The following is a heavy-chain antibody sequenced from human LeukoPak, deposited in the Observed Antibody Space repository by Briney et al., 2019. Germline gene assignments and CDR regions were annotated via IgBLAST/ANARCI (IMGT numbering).Heavy chain of an antibody. V-gene: IGHV3-23*01. Sequence: GESLRLSCAASGFTFTSYAMSWVRQAPGKGLGWVSVLTGDGNTYYADSVKGRFTNSRDDSKNTLFLQMNSLRAEDTAVYFCAKVKWKLIGYFDYWGQGTLVTVSS. J-gene: IGHJ4*02. CDR3: AKVKWKLIGYFDY. CDR1: GFTFTSYA. CDR2: LTGDGNT. D-gene: IGHD1-20*01.